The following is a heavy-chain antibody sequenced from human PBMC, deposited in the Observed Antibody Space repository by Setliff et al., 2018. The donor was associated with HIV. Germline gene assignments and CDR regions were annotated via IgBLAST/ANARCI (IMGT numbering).Heavy chain of an antibody. Sequence: ASVKVSCKASGYIFTHYGISWVRQAPGQRLEWMGWISAYSGNTKYAQKFQGRLTMTRDTSISTAYMELSSLGSDDTAVYFCARDTSSSYWGQGTPVTVSS. CDR1: GYIFTHYG. J-gene: IGHJ4*02. V-gene: IGHV1-18*01. CDR3: ARDTSSSY. D-gene: IGHD2-2*01. CDR2: ISAYSGNT.